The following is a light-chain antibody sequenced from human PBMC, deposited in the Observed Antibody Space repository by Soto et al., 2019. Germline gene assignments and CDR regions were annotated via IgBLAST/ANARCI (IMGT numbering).Light chain of an antibody. J-gene: IGKJ1*01. V-gene: IGKV1-5*01. CDR2: DAS. Sequence: DIQMTQSPATLSASVGDRVTIPCRASQSISSCLAWYQQKPGKAPKLLIYDASSLESGVPSRFSGSGSGTEFTLTISSLQPDDFATYYCQQYNSYSWTFGQGTKVDIK. CDR3: QQYNSYSWT. CDR1: QSISSC.